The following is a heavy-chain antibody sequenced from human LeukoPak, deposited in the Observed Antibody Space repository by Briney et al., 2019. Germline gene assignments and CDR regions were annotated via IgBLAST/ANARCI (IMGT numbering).Heavy chain of an antibody. CDR1: GFIFYNYA. J-gene: IGHJ4*02. CDR2: IGVGGGKT. CDR3: SPLGSGVDY. Sequence: GGSLRLSCAASGFIFYNYAMSWVRQAPGKGLEWVSVIGVGGGKTYYADSVKGRFTISRDDFKNTLYLEINSLRAEDTAVYYCSPLGSGVDYWGQGTMVTVTS. D-gene: IGHD6-19*01. V-gene: IGHV3-23*01.